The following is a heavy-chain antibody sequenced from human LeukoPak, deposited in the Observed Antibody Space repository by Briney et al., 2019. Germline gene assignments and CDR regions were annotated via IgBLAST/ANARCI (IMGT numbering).Heavy chain of an antibody. D-gene: IGHD3-10*01. CDR1: GFTVSSNY. V-gene: IGHV3-21*01. J-gene: IGHJ3*02. CDR2: ISSSSSYI. CDR3: TRDIRNYYGSEDAFDI. Sequence: PGGSLRLSCAASGFTVSSNYMNWVRQAPGKGLEWVSSISSSSSYIYYADSVKGRFTISRDNAKNSLYLQMNSLRAEDTAVYYCTRDIRNYYGSEDAFDIWGQGTMVTVSS.